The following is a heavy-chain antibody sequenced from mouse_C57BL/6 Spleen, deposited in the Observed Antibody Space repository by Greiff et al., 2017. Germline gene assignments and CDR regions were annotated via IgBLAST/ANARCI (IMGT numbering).Heavy chain of an antibody. J-gene: IGHJ2*01. D-gene: IGHD1-1*01. V-gene: IGHV1-82*01. CDR2: IYPGDGDT. CDR1: GYAFSSYW. CDR3: ARRGITTVVDYFDY. Sequence: QVQLKQSGPELVKPGASVKISCKASGYAFSSYWMHWVKQRPGKGLEWIGRIYPGDGDTNYNGKFKGKATLTADKSSSTAYMQLSSLTSEDSAVYFCARRGITTVVDYFDYWGQGTTLTVSS.